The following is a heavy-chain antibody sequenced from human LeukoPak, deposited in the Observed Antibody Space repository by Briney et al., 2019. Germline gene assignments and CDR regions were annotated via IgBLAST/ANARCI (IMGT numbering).Heavy chain of an antibody. Sequence: PGGSLRLSCAASGFTFSRYAMSWVRQAPGKGLEWVSSISSGSSYIYYADSVKGRFTISRDNAKNSLYLQMNSLRAEDTAMYFCARVPSDYWGQGTLVTVSS. CDR1: GFTFSRYA. CDR2: ISSGSSYI. V-gene: IGHV3-21*01. CDR3: ARVPSDY. J-gene: IGHJ4*02.